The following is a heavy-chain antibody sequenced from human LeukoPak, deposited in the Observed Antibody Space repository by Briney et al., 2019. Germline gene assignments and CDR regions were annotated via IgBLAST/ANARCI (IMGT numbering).Heavy chain of an antibody. J-gene: IGHJ3*01. CDR2: IYSGGST. CDR3: AKARGYGSGSPYDAFDL. D-gene: IGHD3-10*01. CDR1: GFTVSSNY. V-gene: IGHV3-53*01. Sequence: GGSLRLSCAASGFTVSSNYMSWVRQAPGKGLEWVSVIYSGGSTYYAASVKGRFTISRDNSKNTLSLQSSTLRAEDTALYYCAKARGYGSGSPYDAFDLWGQGTMVTVSS.